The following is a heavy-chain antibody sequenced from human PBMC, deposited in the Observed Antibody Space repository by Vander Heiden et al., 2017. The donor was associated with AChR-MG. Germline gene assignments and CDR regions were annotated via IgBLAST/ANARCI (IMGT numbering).Heavy chain of an antibody. D-gene: IGHD1-7*01. V-gene: IGHV3-15*01. CDR2: IKSNSDGGIT. CDR1: GFTFNDAW. CDR3: TTLSLWNYVLET. J-gene: IGHJ5*02. Sequence: DVHLVESGGGLVKPGGSLRLSCAVSGFTFNDAWMNWVRQAAGKGLEWIGRIKSNSDGGITDHAAPVKGRFTISRDDSKTTLYLQMDSLKTEDTGVYYCTTLSLWNYVLETWGQGSLVTVSS.